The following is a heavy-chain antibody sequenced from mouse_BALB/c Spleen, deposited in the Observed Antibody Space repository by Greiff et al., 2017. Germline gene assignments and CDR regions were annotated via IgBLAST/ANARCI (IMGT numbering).Heavy chain of an antibody. CDR2: ISNGGGST. Sequence: EVKLMESGGGLVRPGGSRKLSCAASGFTFSSFTMPWVRQTPEKRLEWVAYISNGGGSTYYPDTVKGRFTISRDNAKNTLYLQMSSLKSEDTAMYYCARHSLRYYFDYWGQGTTLTVSS. CDR1: GFTFSSFT. CDR3: ARHSLRYYFDY. V-gene: IGHV5-12-2*01. D-gene: IGHD1-1*01. J-gene: IGHJ2*01.